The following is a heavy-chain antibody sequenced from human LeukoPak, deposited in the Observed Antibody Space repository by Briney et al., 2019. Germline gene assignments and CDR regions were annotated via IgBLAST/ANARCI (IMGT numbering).Heavy chain of an antibody. CDR3: ARVGLLWFGELLDGMDV. D-gene: IGHD3-10*01. V-gene: IGHV4-30-4*01. CDR1: GGSISSGDYY. J-gene: IGHJ6*04. CDR2: IYYSGST. Sequence: SQTLSLTCTVSGGSISSGDYYWSWIRQPPGKGLDWIGYIYYSGSTYYNPSLKSRVTISVDTSKNQFSLKLSSVTAADTAVYYCARVGLLWFGELLDGMDVWGKGTTVTVSS.